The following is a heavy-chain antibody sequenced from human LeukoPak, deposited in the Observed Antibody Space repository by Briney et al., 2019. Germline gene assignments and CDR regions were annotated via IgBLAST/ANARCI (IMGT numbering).Heavy chain of an antibody. J-gene: IGHJ6*03. CDR3: AKDRCSNGVGCYYYYMDV. CDR1: GGSISSSSYY. Sequence: PSETLSLTCTVSGGSISSSSYYWGWIRQPPGKGLEGIGSIYYSGSTYYNPSLKSRVTISVDTSKNQFSLKLSSVTAADTAVYYCAKDRCSNGVGCYYYYMDVWGKGTTVTISS. V-gene: IGHV4-39*02. D-gene: IGHD2-8*01. CDR2: IYYSGST.